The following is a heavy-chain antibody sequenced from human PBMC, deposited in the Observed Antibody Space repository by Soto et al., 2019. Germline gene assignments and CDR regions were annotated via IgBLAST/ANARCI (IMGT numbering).Heavy chain of an antibody. CDR2: ISGSGGST. V-gene: IGHV3-23*01. J-gene: IGHJ4*02. CDR3: AKPTDDYGSKVY. Sequence: EVQLLESGGGLVQPGGSLGLSCAASGFTFSSYAMSWVRQAPGKGLEWVSAISGSGGSTYYAVSVKGRFNISRDNSKNTLYLQMNSLRAEDTAVYYCAKPTDDYGSKVYWGQGTLVTVSS. D-gene: IGHD4-17*01. CDR1: GFTFSSYA.